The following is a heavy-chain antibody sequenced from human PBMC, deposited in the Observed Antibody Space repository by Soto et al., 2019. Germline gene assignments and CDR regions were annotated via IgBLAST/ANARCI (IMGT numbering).Heavy chain of an antibody. CDR1: GYTFTSYA. V-gene: IGHV1-3*01. J-gene: IGHJ6*02. D-gene: IGHD5-12*01. Sequence: ASVKVSCKASGYTFTSYAMHWVRQAPGQRLEWMGWINAGNGNTKYSQKFQGRVTITRDTSASTAYMELSSLRSEDTAVYYCAIGYSGYDTAWYYYGMDVWGQGTTVTV. CDR3: AIGYSGYDTAWYYYGMDV. CDR2: INAGNGNT.